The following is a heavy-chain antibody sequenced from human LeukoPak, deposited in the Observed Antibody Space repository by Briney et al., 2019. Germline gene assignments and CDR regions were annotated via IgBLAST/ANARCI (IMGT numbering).Heavy chain of an antibody. CDR1: RFTFSSYA. J-gene: IGHJ3*01. V-gene: IGHV3-23*01. CDR3: TTDKKASGGYDFCAICDAFDL. CDR2: ISGSGGST. D-gene: IGHD5-12*01. Sequence: GGSLRLSCAACRFTFSSYAMSWVRQAPGKGLEWLSAISGSGGSTYYADSVKGRFTISRDNSKNTLYLQMNSLRAEDTAVCYCTTDKKASGGYDFCAICDAFDLWGQGTMVTVSS.